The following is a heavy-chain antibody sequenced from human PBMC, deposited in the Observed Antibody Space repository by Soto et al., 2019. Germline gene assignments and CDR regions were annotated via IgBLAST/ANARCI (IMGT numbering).Heavy chain of an antibody. CDR3: AKQVGVTPRGRTFDI. CDR1: GYSFTSYW. J-gene: IGHJ3*02. CDR2: IYPGNSGT. V-gene: IGHV5-51*01. Sequence: EVQLVQSGAEVKKPGESLKISCKGSGYSFTSYWIGWVRQMPGKGLEWMGIIYPGNSGTRYSPSFQGQVTFSADKSISTAYLQWSSLKASDTAMYYCAKQVGVTPRGRTFDIWGQGTMVTVSS. D-gene: IGHD1-26*01.